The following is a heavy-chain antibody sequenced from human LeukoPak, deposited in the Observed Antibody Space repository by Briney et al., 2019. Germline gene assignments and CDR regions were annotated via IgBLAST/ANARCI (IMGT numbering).Heavy chain of an antibody. D-gene: IGHD3-3*01. CDR1: GYSISSGCY. Sequence: SETLSLTRTVSGYSISSGCYWGWIRQHPEKGLRWIGSVYRSGSTYYNPSLKSRITISVDTSKNQFSLKLSSVTAADTAVYYCVRVVGAWSGYYDYWGQGTLVTVSS. CDR3: VRVVGAWSGYYDY. J-gene: IGHJ4*02. CDR2: VYRSGST. V-gene: IGHV4-38-2*02.